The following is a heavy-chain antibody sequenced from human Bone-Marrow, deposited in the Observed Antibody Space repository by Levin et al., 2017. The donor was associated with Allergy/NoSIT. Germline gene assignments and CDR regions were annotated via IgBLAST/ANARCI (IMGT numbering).Heavy chain of an antibody. Sequence: SETLSLTCVVYGGSFSGYYWSWIRQPPGKGLEWVGEINDRGSTNYNPSLKSRVTISGDTSKNQFSLKVSSVTAADTAVYYCARAKRTYNYGLGSQQHYYYYMDVWGKGTTVTVSS. CDR1: GGSFSGYY. V-gene: IGHV4-34*01. D-gene: IGHD3-10*01. CDR3: ARAKRTYNYGLGSQQHYYYYMDV. J-gene: IGHJ6*03. CDR2: INDRGST.